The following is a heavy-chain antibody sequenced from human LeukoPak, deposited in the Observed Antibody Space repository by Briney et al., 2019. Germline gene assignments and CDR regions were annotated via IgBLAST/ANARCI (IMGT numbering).Heavy chain of an antibody. CDR3: AKRSGASTYYFDY. D-gene: IGHD6-19*01. V-gene: IGHV3-30-3*01. Sequence: PGGSLRLSCAASGFTFSSYAMHWVRQAPGKGLEWVAVISYDGSNKYYADSVKGRFTISRDNSQNTLYLQMDSLRAEDTAVYYCAKRSGASTYYFDYWGQGALLTVSS. CDR2: ISYDGSNK. J-gene: IGHJ4*02. CDR1: GFTFSSYA.